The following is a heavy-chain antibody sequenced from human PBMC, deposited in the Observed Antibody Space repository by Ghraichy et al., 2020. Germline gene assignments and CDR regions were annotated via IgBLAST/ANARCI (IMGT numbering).Heavy chain of an antibody. CDR3: AREEEYYYDSSGYYRFDY. CDR1: GFTFSSYS. V-gene: IGHV3-48*02. CDR2: ISISSGTI. D-gene: IGHD3-22*01. J-gene: IGHJ4*02. Sequence: GGSLRLSCAASGFTFSSYSMNWVRQAPGKGLEWVSYISISSGTIYYADSVKGRFTISRDNAKNSLYLQMNSLRDEDTAVYYCAREEEYYYDSSGYYRFDYWGQGTLVTVSS.